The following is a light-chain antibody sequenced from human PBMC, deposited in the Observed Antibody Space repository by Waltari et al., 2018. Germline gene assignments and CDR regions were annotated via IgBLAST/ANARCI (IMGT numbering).Light chain of an antibody. CDR1: SGHSSNV. CDR2: VNSDGSH. Sequence: QLVLTQSPSASASLRASVKLTCTLSSGHSSNVITWHQQQPEKGPRYLMKVNSDGSHSKGDDIPDRFSGSSSGAEHYLTISSLQSEDEADYYCQTGGHGTWVFGGGTKLTVL. V-gene: IGLV4-69*01. J-gene: IGLJ3*02. CDR3: QTGGHGTWV.